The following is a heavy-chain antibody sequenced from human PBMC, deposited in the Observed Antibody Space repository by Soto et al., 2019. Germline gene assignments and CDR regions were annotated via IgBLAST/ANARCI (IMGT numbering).Heavy chain of an antibody. CDR1: GITLSNSW. D-gene: IGHD3-16*02. J-gene: IGHJ4*02. CDR2: ILSVSDGERT. V-gene: IGHV3-15*02. CDR3: NTYDYIRGSDRHRWAY. Sequence: DVQLVESGGALVKPGGSLRLSCAASGITLSNSWMSWVRQAPGGGLEWVARILSVSDGERTDYAAPVRGRFSISRDDSKNTLHLEMNTLKTEDTGVYYCNTYDYIRGSDRHRWAYWGQGTPVTVSS.